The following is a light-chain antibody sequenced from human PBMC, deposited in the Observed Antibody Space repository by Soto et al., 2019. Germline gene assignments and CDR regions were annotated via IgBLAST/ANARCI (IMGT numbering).Light chain of an antibody. Sequence: EIVLTQSPGTLSLSPGERATLSCRASQSVSSSYLAWYQQKPGQAPRLLIYGASSRATDIPDRFSGSGSGTDFTRTISRLEPEDFAVYSCQQYGSSPRTFGQGTKLEIK. CDR3: QQYGSSPRT. CDR1: QSVSSSY. CDR2: GAS. V-gene: IGKV3-20*01. J-gene: IGKJ2*01.